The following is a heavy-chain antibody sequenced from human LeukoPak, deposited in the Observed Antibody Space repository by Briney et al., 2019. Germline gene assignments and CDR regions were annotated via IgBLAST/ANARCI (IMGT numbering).Heavy chain of an antibody. CDR1: GFTFSSYA. CDR3: AKDLGRFLEWEYYYYYYMDV. Sequence: GGSLRLSCAASGFTFSSYAMSWVRQAPGKGLEWVSTISGSGGYTYYADSVKGRFTISRDNSKDTLYLQMNSLRAEDTAVYYCAKDLGRFLEWEYYYYYYMDVWGKGTTVTVSS. V-gene: IGHV3-23*01. D-gene: IGHD3-3*01. CDR2: ISGSGGYT. J-gene: IGHJ6*03.